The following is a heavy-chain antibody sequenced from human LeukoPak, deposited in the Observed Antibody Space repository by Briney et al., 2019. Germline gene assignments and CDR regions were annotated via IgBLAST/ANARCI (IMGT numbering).Heavy chain of an antibody. CDR3: AREAGRGTDMDV. CDR1: GGSISSYY. Sequence: SETLSLTCTVSGGSISSYYWSWIRQPPGKGLEWIGYIYYSGSTNYNPSLKSRVTISVDTSKNQFSLKLSSVTAADTAMYYCAREAGRGTDMDVWGKGTTVTVSS. V-gene: IGHV4-59*01. CDR2: IYYSGST. J-gene: IGHJ6*03.